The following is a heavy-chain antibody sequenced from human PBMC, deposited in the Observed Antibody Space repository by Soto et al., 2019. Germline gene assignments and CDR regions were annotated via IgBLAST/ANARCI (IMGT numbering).Heavy chain of an antibody. J-gene: IGHJ6*02. CDR3: ASPRGYSSSWYDYYYGMDV. CDR1: GGSFSGYY. CDR2: INHSGST. D-gene: IGHD6-13*01. Sequence: SETLSLTXAVYGGSFSGYYWSWIRQPPGKGLEWIGEINHSGSTNYNPSLKSRVTISVDTSKNQFSLKLSSVTAADTAVYYCASPRGYSSSWYDYYYGMDVWGQGTTVTVSS. V-gene: IGHV4-34*01.